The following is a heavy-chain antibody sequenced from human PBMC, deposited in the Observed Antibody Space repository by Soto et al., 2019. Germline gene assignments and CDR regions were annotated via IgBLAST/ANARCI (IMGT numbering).Heavy chain of an antibody. CDR2: ISSSSSYI. CDR1: GFTFSSYS. Sequence: EVQLVESGGGLVKPGGSLRLSCAASGFTFSSYSMNWVRQAPGKGLEWVSSISSSSSYIYYADSVKGRFTISRDNAKNSLYLQMNSLRAEDTAVYYCARAWDIVATAHSDIWGQGTMVTVSS. CDR3: ARAWDIVATAHSDI. J-gene: IGHJ3*02. V-gene: IGHV3-21*01. D-gene: IGHD5-12*01.